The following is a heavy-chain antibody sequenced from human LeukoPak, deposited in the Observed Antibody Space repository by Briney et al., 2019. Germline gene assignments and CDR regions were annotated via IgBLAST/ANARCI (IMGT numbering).Heavy chain of an antibody. J-gene: IGHJ4*02. CDR1: GYTFTGYD. Sequence: ASVKVSCKASGYTFTGYDMHWVRQAPGQGLEWMGWINPNSGGTNYAQKFQGRVTMTRDTSISTAYMELSRLRSDDTAVYYCARDSSGYYYVLNSWGQGTLVTVSS. CDR2: INPNSGGT. D-gene: IGHD3-22*01. V-gene: IGHV1-2*02. CDR3: ARDSSGYYYVLNS.